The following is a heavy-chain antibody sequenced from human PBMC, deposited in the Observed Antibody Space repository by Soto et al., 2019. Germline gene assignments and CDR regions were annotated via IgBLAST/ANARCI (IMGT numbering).Heavy chain of an antibody. CDR1: GGSISSYY. V-gene: IGHV4-59*01. Sequence: SETLSLTCTVSGGSISSYYWSWVRQPPGEGLEWLGYVYSNGITKYNPSLNGRVTMSVDTSKNEFSLILSSVTAADTAMYYCSRFDFCSGNDCFRPFDMWGQGIMVTVSS. J-gene: IGHJ3*02. D-gene: IGHD3-3*01. CDR2: VYSNGIT. CDR3: SRFDFCSGNDCFRPFDM.